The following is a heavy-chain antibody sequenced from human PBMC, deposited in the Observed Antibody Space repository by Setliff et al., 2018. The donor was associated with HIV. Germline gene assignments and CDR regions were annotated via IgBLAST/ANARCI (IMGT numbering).Heavy chain of an antibody. J-gene: IGHJ4*02. CDR3: ARGLSFYDPGGFDY. D-gene: IGHD3-22*01. Sequence: PSETLSLTCTVSGGSISSYYWSWIRQPPGKGLEWIGYIYTSGSTNYNPSLKSRVTISVDTSKNQFSLKLSFGTAADTAVYYCARGLSFYDPGGFDYWGQGTLVTVSS. CDR2: IYTSGST. CDR1: GGSISSYY. V-gene: IGHV4-4*09.